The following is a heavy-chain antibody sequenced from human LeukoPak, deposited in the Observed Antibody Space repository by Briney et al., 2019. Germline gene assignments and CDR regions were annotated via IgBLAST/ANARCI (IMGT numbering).Heavy chain of an antibody. J-gene: IGHJ4*02. CDR3: ARQWLARPVDY. CDR1: GGSFSGYY. D-gene: IGHD6-19*01. CDR2: INHSGST. V-gene: IGHV4-34*01. Sequence: SQTLSLTCAVYGGSFSGYYWSWIRQPPGKGLEWIGEINHSGSTNYNPSLKSRVTISVDTSKNQFSLKLSSVTAADTAVYYCARQWLARPVDYWGQGTLVTVSS.